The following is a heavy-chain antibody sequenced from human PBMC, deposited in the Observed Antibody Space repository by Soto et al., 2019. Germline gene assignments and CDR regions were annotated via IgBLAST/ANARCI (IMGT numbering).Heavy chain of an antibody. V-gene: IGHV3-23*01. J-gene: IGHJ6*03. CDR3: AKILSPYYYYYYMDV. CDR1: GFTFSSYA. CDR2: ISGSGGST. Sequence: GGSLRLSCAASGFTFSSYAMSWVRQAPGKGLEWVSAISGSGGSTYYADSVKGRFTISRDNSKNTLYLQMNSLRAEDTAVYYCAKILSPYYYYYYMDVWGKGTTVTVSS.